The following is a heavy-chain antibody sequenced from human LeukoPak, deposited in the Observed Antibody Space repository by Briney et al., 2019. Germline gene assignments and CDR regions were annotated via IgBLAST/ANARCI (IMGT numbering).Heavy chain of an antibody. CDR2: ISSSGSTI. Sequence: PGGSLRLSCAASGFTFSSYEMNWVRQAPGKGLVWVSYISSSGSTIYYADSVKGRFTISRDNSKNTLYLQMNSLRAEDTAVYYCAELSSGYYYITGGRFDYWGQGTLVTVSS. CDR1: GFTFSSYE. V-gene: IGHV3-48*03. D-gene: IGHD3-22*01. J-gene: IGHJ4*02. CDR3: AELSSGYYYITGGRFDY.